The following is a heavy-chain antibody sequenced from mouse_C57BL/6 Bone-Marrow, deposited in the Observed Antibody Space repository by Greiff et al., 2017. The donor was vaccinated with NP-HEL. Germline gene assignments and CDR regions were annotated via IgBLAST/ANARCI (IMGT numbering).Heavy chain of an antibody. CDR3: ARQYGYDVAY. Sequence: EVKLMESGGGLVQPGGSLKLSCAASGFTFSDYYMCWVRQTPEKRLEWVAYISNGGGSTYYPDTVKGRFTISRDNAKNTLYLQMSRLKSEDTAMYYCARQYGYDVAYWGQGTLVTVSA. CDR1: GFTFSDYY. J-gene: IGHJ3*01. D-gene: IGHD2-2*01. CDR2: ISNGGGST. V-gene: IGHV5-12*01.